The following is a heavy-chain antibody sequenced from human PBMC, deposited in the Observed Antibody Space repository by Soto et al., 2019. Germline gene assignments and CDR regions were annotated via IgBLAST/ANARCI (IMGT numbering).Heavy chain of an antibody. CDR2: ISAYNGNT. Sequence: GASVKVSCKASGYTFTSYGISWVRQAPGQVLEWMGWISAYNGNTNYAQKLQGRVTMTTDTSTSTAYMELRSLRSDDTAVYYCAREYYDFWSGYTHDDYWGQGTLVTVSS. D-gene: IGHD3-3*01. CDR3: AREYYDFWSGYTHDDY. J-gene: IGHJ4*02. V-gene: IGHV1-18*04. CDR1: GYTFTSYG.